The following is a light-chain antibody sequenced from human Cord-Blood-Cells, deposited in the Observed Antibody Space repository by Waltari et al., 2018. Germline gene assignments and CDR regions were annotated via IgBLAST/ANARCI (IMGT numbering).Light chain of an antibody. CDR3: QQYYSTSYT. V-gene: IGKV4-1*01. CDR1: QSVLYSSNNKNY. CDR2: WAS. J-gene: IGKJ2*01. Sequence: DIVMTQSPDSLAVSLGARAPINCKSSQSVLYSSNNKNYLAWYQQKPGQPPKLLIYWASTRESGVPDRFSGSGSGTDFTLTISSLQAEDVAVYYCQQYYSTSYTFGQGTKLEIK.